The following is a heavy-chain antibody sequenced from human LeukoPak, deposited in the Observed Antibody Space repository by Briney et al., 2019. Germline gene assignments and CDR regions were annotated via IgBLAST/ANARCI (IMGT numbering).Heavy chain of an antibody. V-gene: IGHV4-39*07. CDR3: ARDKDPSYYYDSSGLDY. D-gene: IGHD3-22*01. CDR2: IYYSGST. CDR1: GGSISSSSYY. J-gene: IGHJ4*02. Sequence: SETLSLTCTVSGGSISSSSYYWGWIRQPPGKGLEWIGSIYYSGSTYYNPSLKSRVTISVDTSKNQFSLKLSSVTAEDTAVYYCARDKDPSYYYDSSGLDYWGQGTLVTVSS.